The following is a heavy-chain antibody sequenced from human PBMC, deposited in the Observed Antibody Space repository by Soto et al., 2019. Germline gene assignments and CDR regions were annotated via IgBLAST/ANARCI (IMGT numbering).Heavy chain of an antibody. D-gene: IGHD6-6*01. V-gene: IGHV5-51*01. CDR3: ARHGKDYSTSEGGCNWFDP. J-gene: IGHJ5*02. CDR2: IYPGDSNV. CDR1: EYSFTNYW. Sequence: PGESLKISCKGSEYSFTNYWIAWVRQMPGKGLDWIGNIYPGDSNVKYSPSFQGQVTLSVDRSINTAYLQWGSLKASDTAVYYCARHGKDYSTSEGGCNWFDPWGQGTLVTVSS.